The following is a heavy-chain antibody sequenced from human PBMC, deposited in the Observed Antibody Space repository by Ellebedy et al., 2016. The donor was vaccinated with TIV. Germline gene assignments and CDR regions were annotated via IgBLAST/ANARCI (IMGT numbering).Heavy chain of an antibody. CDR3: AKDRGAAGTFWYFDL. Sequence: ASVKVSCKASGGTFSSYAISWVRQAPGQGLEWMGGIIPIFGTANYAQKFQGRVTITADKSTSTAYMELSSLRSEDTAFYYCAKDRGAAGTFWYFDLWGRGTLVTVSS. D-gene: IGHD6-13*01. CDR1: GGTFSSYA. V-gene: IGHV1-69*06. J-gene: IGHJ2*01. CDR2: IIPIFGTA.